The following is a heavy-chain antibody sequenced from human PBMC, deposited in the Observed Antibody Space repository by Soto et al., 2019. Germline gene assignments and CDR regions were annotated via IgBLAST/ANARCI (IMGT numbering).Heavy chain of an antibody. CDR2: IYHSGST. CDR3: ARVPYSSSADYYYYGMDV. J-gene: IGHJ6*02. V-gene: IGHV4-4*02. CDR1: GGSISSSKW. Sequence: SEALALTWGGSGGSISSSKWARWVQEPPGKGLEWIGEIYHSGSTNYNPSLKSRVTISVDKSKNQFSLKLSSVTAADTAVYYCARVPYSSSADYYYYGMDVWGQGTTVT. D-gene: IGHD6-6*01.